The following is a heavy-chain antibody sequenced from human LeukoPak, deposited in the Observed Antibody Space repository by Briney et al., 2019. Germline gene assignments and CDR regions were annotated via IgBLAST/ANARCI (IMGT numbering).Heavy chain of an antibody. CDR1: GYTFTSYD. D-gene: IGHD6-19*01. Sequence: LWASVKVSCKASGYTFTSYDINWVRQATGQGLEWMGWMNPNSGNTGYTQKFQGRVTMTRNTSISTAYMELSSLRSEDTAVYYCARRGFSGWTFYYYYYMDVWGKGTTVTVSS. J-gene: IGHJ6*03. CDR3: ARRGFSGWTFYYYYYMDV. CDR2: MNPNSGNT. V-gene: IGHV1-8*01.